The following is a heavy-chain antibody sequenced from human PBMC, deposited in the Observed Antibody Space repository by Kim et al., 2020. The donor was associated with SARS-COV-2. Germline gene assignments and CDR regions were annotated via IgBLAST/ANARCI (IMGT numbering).Heavy chain of an antibody. CDR1: GYTFTGYY. CDR2: INPNSGGT. J-gene: IGHJ3*02. D-gene: IGHD3-10*01. CDR3: ARDRGLPAVAFDI. V-gene: IGHV1-2*06. Sequence: ASVKVSCKASGYTFTGYYMHWVRQAPGQGLEWMGRINPNSGGTNYAQKFQGRVTMTRDTSISTAYMELSRLRSDDTAVYYCARDRGLPAVAFDIWGQGTMVTVSS.